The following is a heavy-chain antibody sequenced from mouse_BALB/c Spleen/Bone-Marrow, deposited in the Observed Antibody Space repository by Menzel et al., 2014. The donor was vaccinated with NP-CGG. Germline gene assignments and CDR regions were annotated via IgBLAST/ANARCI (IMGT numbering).Heavy chain of an antibody. Sequence: EVQLVESGAELVKPGAPVKLSCTASGFNIKDTYMHWVKQRPEQGLEWIGRIDPANGNTKYDPKFQGKATITADTSSNTAYLQLSSLTSEDTAVYYCARNGNYGAWFAYWGQGTLVTVSA. CDR3: ARNGNYGAWFAY. J-gene: IGHJ3*01. CDR2: IDPANGNT. D-gene: IGHD2-1*01. V-gene: IGHV14-3*02. CDR1: GFNIKDTY.